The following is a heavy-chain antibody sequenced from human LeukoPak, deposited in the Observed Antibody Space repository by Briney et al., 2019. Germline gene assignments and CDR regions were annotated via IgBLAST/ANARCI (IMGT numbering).Heavy chain of an antibody. J-gene: IGHJ4*02. CDR3: ARDRYYYGSGSYPLNY. CDR2: IYTSGST. V-gene: IGHV4-4*07. D-gene: IGHD3-10*01. CDR1: GGSISHYY. Sequence: SETLSLTCTVSGGSISHYYWSWIRQPAGKGLEWIGRIYTSGSTNYNPSLKSRVTMSVDTSKNQFSLKLSSVTAADTAVYYCARDRYYYGSGSYPLNYWGQGTLVTVSS.